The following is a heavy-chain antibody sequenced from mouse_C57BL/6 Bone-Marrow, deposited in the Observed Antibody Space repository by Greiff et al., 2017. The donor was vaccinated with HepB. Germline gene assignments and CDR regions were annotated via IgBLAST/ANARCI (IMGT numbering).Heavy chain of an antibody. J-gene: IGHJ3*01. Sequence: VQLQQSGPELVKPGASVKISCKASGYTFTDYYINWVKQRPGQGLEWIGWIFPGSGSTYYNEKFKGKAILTADKSSSTAYMELRSLTSEDSAVYYCTRPLLRSSSKGFAYWGQGTLVTVSA. CDR1: GYTFTDYY. D-gene: IGHD1-1*01. V-gene: IGHV1-75*01. CDR2: IFPGSGST. CDR3: TRPLLRSSSKGFAY.